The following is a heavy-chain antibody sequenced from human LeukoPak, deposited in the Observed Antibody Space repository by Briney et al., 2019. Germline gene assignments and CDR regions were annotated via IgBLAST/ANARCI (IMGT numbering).Heavy chain of an antibody. Sequence: GGSLRLSCAASGFTFSSYEMNWVRQAPGKGLEWVSYISGSGTTIYYADSVKGRFTISRDNAKNSLYLQMNSLRAEDTAVYYCAREGGYYDILTGFYYYYGMDVWGQGTTVTVSS. V-gene: IGHV3-48*03. J-gene: IGHJ6*02. CDR3: AREGGYYDILTGFYYYYGMDV. CDR1: GFTFSSYE. D-gene: IGHD3-9*01. CDR2: ISGSGTTI.